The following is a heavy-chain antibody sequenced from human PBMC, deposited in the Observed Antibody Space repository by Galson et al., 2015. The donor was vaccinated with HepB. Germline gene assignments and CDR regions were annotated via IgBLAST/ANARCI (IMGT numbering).Heavy chain of an antibody. V-gene: IGHV3-30*04. Sequence: SLRLSCAASGFTFSSYAMHWVRQAPGKGLEWVAVISYDGSNKYYADSVKGRFTISRDNSKNTLYLQMNSLRAEDTAVYYCARDSGAVAGTGWFDPWGQGTLVTVSS. CDR2: ISYDGSNK. CDR3: ARDSGAVAGTGWFDP. D-gene: IGHD6-19*01. CDR1: GFTFSSYA. J-gene: IGHJ5*02.